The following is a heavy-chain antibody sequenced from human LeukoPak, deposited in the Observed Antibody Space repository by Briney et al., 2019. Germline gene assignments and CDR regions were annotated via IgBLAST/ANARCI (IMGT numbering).Heavy chain of an antibody. Sequence: PGGSLRLSCAASGFTFSDYYMSWIRQAPGKGLEWVSYISSSGSTIYYADSVKGRFTISRDNAKNSLYLQMNSLRAEDTALYYCAKDTNYDSSGYNDYWGQGTLVTVSS. J-gene: IGHJ4*02. CDR1: GFTFSDYY. V-gene: IGHV3-11*01. D-gene: IGHD3-22*01. CDR3: AKDTNYDSSGYNDY. CDR2: ISSSGSTI.